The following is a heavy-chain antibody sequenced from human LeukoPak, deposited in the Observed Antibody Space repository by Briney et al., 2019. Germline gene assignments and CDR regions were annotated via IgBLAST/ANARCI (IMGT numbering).Heavy chain of an antibody. CDR1: GFTFSSYG. Sequence: PGGSLRLSCAASGFTFSSYGMSWVRQAPGKGLEWVSYISSSGSTIYYADSVKGRFTISRDNAKNSLYLQMNSLRAEDTAVYYCARERIRCRGDCNDDWGQGTLVTVSS. D-gene: IGHD2-21*02. CDR2: ISSSGSTI. J-gene: IGHJ4*02. CDR3: ARERIRCRGDCNDD. V-gene: IGHV3-48*04.